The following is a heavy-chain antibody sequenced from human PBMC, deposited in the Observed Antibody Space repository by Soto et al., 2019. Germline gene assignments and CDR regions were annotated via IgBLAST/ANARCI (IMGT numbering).Heavy chain of an antibody. Sequence: SGPTLVNPTQTLTLTCNFSGFSLNTSGVGVGWIRQPPGRAPEWLALIYWDGDYRCSPFLRSRLTITKDTSRNQVVLTMTNMDPVDTATYYCAHISLEDSTPGSYNWFDPWGQGTLVTVSS. D-gene: IGHD2-15*01. V-gene: IGHV2-5*02. J-gene: IGHJ5*02. CDR1: GFSLNTSGVG. CDR3: AHISLEDSTPGSYNWFDP. CDR2: IYWDGDY.